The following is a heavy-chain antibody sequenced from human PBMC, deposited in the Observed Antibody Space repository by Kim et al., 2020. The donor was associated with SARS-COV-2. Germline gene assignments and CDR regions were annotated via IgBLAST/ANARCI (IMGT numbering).Heavy chain of an antibody. CDR1: GYTFNAHE. Sequence: ASVKVSCKASGYTFNAHEMHWVRQAPGQGLEWMGRINPNSGGTSCSQKFQVRVTVTRDTSISTAYMELSRLRSDDTAMYYCARERFSYGSRPHFDYWGQG. CDR2: INPNSGGT. D-gene: IGHD5-18*01. V-gene: IGHV1-2*06. CDR3: ARERFSYGSRPHFDY. J-gene: IGHJ4*02.